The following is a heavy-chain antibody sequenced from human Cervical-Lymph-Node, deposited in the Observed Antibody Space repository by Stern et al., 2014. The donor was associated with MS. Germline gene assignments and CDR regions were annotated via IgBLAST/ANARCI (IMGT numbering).Heavy chain of an antibody. CDR1: GGTFSSYV. Sequence: VQLEESGAEVKKPGSSVKVSCKASGGTFSSYVFSWVRPAPGQGLEWMGGIIPIFGTANYAQKFQGRVTITADESTSTAYMELSSLRSEDTAMYYCARSPGGGTYYYYYDLDVWGQGTTVTVSS. CDR3: ARSPGGGTYYYYYDLDV. D-gene: IGHD2-15*01. CDR2: IIPIFGTA. V-gene: IGHV1-69*01. J-gene: IGHJ6*02.